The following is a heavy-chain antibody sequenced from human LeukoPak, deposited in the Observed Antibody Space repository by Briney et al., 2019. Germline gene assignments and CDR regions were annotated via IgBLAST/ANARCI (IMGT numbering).Heavy chain of an antibody. D-gene: IGHD3-22*01. CDR3: ARGLYYYDSNGRTPYDF. CDR1: GYTFTGHY. Sequence: GASVKVSCKASGYTFTGHYMHWVRQAPGQGLEWMGRINPNSGGTNYAQKFQGRVTMTRDTSISTAYMELSGLRSEDTAVYYCARGLYYYDSNGRTPYDFWGQGTLVTVSS. V-gene: IGHV1-2*06. J-gene: IGHJ4*02. CDR2: INPNSGGT.